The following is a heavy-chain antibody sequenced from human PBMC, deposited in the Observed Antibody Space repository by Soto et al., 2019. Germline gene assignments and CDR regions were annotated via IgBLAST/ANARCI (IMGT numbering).Heavy chain of an antibody. CDR3: ARDLSGYGDLEGGFDP. J-gene: IGHJ5*02. CDR1: GGSISSGGYY. Sequence: QVQLQESGPGLVKPSQTLSLTCTVSGGSISSGGYYWSWIRQHPGKGLEWIGYIYYSGSTYYNPSLKSRVTISVDTSKNQFSLKLSSVTAADTAVYYCARDLSGYGDLEGGFDPWGQGTLVTVSS. D-gene: IGHD4-17*01. CDR2: IYYSGST. V-gene: IGHV4-31*03.